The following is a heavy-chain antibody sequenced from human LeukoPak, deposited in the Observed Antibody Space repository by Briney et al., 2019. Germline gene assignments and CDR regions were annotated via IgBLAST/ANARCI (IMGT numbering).Heavy chain of an antibody. J-gene: IGHJ5*02. D-gene: IGHD2-15*01. Sequence: SETLSLTCAVYGGSFSGYYWSWIRQPPGKGLEWIGEINHSGSTNYSPSLKSRVTISVDTSKNQFSLKLSSVTATDTAVYYCARGRRVVSRGNWFDPWGQGTLVTVSS. V-gene: IGHV4-34*01. CDR1: GGSFSGYY. CDR3: ARGRRVVSRGNWFDP. CDR2: INHSGST.